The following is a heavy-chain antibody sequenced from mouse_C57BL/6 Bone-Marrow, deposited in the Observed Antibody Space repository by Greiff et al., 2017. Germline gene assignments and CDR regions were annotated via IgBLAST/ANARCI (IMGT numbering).Heavy chain of an antibody. D-gene: IGHD2-5*01. Sequence: LQESGAELARPGASVKLSCKASGYTFTSYGISWVKQRTGQGLEWIGEIYPRSGNTYYNEKFKGKATLTADKSSSTAYMELRSLTSEDSAVYFCARWSYSNYEAYWGQGTLVTVSA. CDR1: GYTFTSYG. V-gene: IGHV1-81*01. J-gene: IGHJ3*01. CDR3: ARWSYSNYEAY. CDR2: IYPRSGNT.